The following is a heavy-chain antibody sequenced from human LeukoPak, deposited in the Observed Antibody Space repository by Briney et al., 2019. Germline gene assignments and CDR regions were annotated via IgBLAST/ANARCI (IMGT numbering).Heavy chain of an antibody. J-gene: IGHJ1*01. V-gene: IGHV1-18*01. CDR1: VYTFTSYG. CDR2: ISAYNGDT. D-gene: IGHD3-10*01. CDR3: ARVQMVRGVLIPEYFQH. Sequence: ASVKVSFKASVYTFTSYGISWVRQAAGQGGEGMGWISAYNGDTNDAQKFQGRVTMTTETSTRTAYMELRRLRSDATAVYYCARVQMVRGVLIPEYFQHWGQGTLVTVSS.